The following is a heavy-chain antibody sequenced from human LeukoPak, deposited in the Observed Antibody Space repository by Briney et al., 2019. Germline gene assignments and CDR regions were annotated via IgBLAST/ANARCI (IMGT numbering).Heavy chain of an antibody. D-gene: IGHD3-3*01. CDR3: ATGPFGVVIMSDY. Sequence: GGSLRLSCAVSGFTFSSYAMSWVRQAPGKGLEWVSAISGSGGSTYYADSVKGRFTISRDNSKNTQYLQMNSLRAEDTAVYYCATGPFGVVIMSDYWGQGTLVTVSS. CDR2: ISGSGGST. CDR1: GFTFSSYA. J-gene: IGHJ4*02. V-gene: IGHV3-23*01.